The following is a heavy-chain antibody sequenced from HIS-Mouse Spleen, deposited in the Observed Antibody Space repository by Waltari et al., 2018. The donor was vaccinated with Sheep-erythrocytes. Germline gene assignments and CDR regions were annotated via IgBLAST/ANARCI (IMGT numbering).Heavy chain of an antibody. CDR3: ASDPSGSYYYYGMDV. CDR1: GFTVSSNY. CDR2: IYGGGST. Sequence: EVQLVESGGGLIQPGGSLRLSCAASGFTVSSNYMSWVRQAPGKGRGWVSVIYGGGSTYYADSVKGRFTISRDNSKNTLYLQMNSLRAEDTAVYYCASDPSGSYYYYGMDVWGQGTTVTVSS. D-gene: IGHD1-26*01. V-gene: IGHV3-53*01. J-gene: IGHJ6*02.